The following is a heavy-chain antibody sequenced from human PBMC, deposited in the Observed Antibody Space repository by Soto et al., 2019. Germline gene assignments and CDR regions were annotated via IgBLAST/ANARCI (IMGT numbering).Heavy chain of an antibody. J-gene: IGHJ3*02. CDR1: GFTFSSYS. CDR3: ASVTMVRGAFSAFDI. CDR2: ISSSSSYI. Sequence: GGSLRLSCAASGFTFSSYSMNWVRQAQRKGLEWVSSISSSSSYIYYADSVKGRFTISRDNAKNSLYLQMNSLRAEDTAVYYCASVTMVRGAFSAFDIWGQGTMVTV. V-gene: IGHV3-21*01. D-gene: IGHD3-10*01.